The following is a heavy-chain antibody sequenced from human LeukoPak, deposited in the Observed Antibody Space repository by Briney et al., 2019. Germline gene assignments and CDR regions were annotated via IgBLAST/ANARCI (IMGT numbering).Heavy chain of an antibody. D-gene: IGHD3-10*01. J-gene: IGHJ6*02. CDR1: GFTFSSYA. CDR2: ISGSGGST. V-gene: IGHV3-23*01. Sequence: GRSLRLSCAASGFTFSSYAMHWVRQAPGKGLEWVSAISGSGGSTYYADSVKGRFTISRDNSKNTLYLQMNSLRAEDTAVYYCAKGDSGRYYYYGMDVWGQGTTVTVSS. CDR3: AKGDSGRYYYYGMDV.